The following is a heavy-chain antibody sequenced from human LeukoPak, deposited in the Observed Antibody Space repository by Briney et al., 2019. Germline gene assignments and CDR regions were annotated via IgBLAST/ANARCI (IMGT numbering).Heavy chain of an antibody. CDR2: IIPIFGTA. V-gene: IGHV1-69*13. CDR1: GYTFTSYG. D-gene: IGHD6-13*01. CDR3: ARDGIYSSSWSFKTYYYYYYMDV. J-gene: IGHJ6*03. Sequence: SVKVSCKASGYTFTSYGISWVRQAPGQGLEWMGGIIPIFGTANYAQKFQGRVTITADESTSTAYMELSSLRSEDTAVYYCARDGIYSSSWSFKTYYYYYYMDVWGKGTTVTVSS.